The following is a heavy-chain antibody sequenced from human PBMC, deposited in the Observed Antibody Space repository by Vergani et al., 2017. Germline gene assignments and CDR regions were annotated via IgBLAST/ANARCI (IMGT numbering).Heavy chain of an antibody. Sequence: QLQLQESGPGLVKPSETLSLTCTVPGGSISSSSYYWGWIRQPPGKGLEWIGSIYYSGSTYYNPSLKSRVTISVDTSKNQFSLKLSSVTAADTAVYYCARHLQAMPDYWGQGTLVTVSS. CDR2: IYYSGST. CDR1: GGSISSSSYY. J-gene: IGHJ4*02. CDR3: ARHLQAMPDY. D-gene: IGHD2-2*01. V-gene: IGHV4-39*01.